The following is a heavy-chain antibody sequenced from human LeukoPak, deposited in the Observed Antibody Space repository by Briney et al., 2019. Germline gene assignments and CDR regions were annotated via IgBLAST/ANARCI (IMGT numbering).Heavy chain of an antibody. D-gene: IGHD4-17*01. CDR1: GDSLRSGSYF. J-gene: IGHJ4*02. Sequence: KPSETLSLTCTVSGDSLRSGSYFWGWIRQPPGQGLEWIVSVYYSGSAHYNPSLQSRVTMSVDSSKTRFSLNLDSVTATDSAVYYCARLYGDYAGTIDSWGQGTLVTVSS. CDR2: VYYSGSA. V-gene: IGHV4-39*01. CDR3: ARLYGDYAGTIDS.